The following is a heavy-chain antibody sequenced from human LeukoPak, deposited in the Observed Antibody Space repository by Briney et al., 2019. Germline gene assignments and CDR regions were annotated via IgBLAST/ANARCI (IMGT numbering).Heavy chain of an antibody. CDR3: AGLTTVISSGAFDI. V-gene: IGHV4-4*02. CDR2: IYHSGST. J-gene: IGHJ3*02. CDR1: GGSISSSNW. Sequence: SETLSLTCAVSGGSISSSNWWNWVRQPPGKGLEWIGEIYHSGSTNYNPSLKSRVTISVDKAKNQFSLKLSSVTAADTAVYYCAGLTTVISSGAFDIWGQGTMVTVSS. D-gene: IGHD4-17*01.